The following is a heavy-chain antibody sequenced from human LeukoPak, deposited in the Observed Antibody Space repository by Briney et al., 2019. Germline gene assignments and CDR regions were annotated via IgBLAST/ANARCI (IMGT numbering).Heavy chain of an antibody. V-gene: IGHV3-64*01. CDR1: GFTFSSFS. J-gene: IGHJ4*02. CDR2: ISSNGGST. CDR3: AREYYGGYVDY. Sequence: GSLRLSCAASGFTFSSFSMHWVRQAPGKGLESVSAISSNGGSTYYANSVRGRFTISRDNSKNTLYLQMGSLRAEDMAVYYCAREYYGGYVDYWGQGTLVTVSS. D-gene: IGHD3-10*01.